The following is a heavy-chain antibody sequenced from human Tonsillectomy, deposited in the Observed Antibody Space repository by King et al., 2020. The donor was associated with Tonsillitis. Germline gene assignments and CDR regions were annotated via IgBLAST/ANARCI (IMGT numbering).Heavy chain of an antibody. CDR1: GFTFSNYN. CDR2: ISSSNSYI. D-gene: IGHD2-2*01. J-gene: IGHJ6*02. V-gene: IGHV3-21*01. Sequence: VQLVESGGGLVKPGGSLRLSCAASGFTFSNYNTNWVRQAPGKGLEWVSSISSSNSYIYYADSVKGRFTISRDNAKNSLYLQMNSLRAEDTAVYYCAMDRHQLPRDYYYYYGMDVWGQGTTVTVSS. CDR3: AMDRHQLPRDYYYYYGMDV.